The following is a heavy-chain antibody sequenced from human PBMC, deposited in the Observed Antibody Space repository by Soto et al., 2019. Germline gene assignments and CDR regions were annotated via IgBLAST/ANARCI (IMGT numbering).Heavy chain of an antibody. D-gene: IGHD6-13*01. J-gene: IGHJ2*01. V-gene: IGHV5-51*03. CDR3: ARRRFRDSSSWPTYWYFDL. CDR2: IYPGDSDT. CDR1: GYSFTSYW. Sequence: EVQLVQSGAEVKKPGESLKISCKGSGYSFTSYWIGWVRQMPGKGLEWMGIIYPGDSDTRYSPSFQGQVTISADKSISTAYLQWSSLKASDTAMYYCARRRFRDSSSWPTYWYFDLWGRGTLVTVSS.